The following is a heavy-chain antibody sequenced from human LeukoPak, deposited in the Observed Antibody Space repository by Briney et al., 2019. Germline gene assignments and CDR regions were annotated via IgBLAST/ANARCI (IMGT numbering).Heavy chain of an antibody. J-gene: IGHJ4*02. V-gene: IGHV1-18*01. CDR1: GYTFTSYG. CDR3: AREPGAAAPYDY. CDR2: ISVYNGNT. D-gene: IGHD6-13*01. Sequence: ASVKVSCKASGYTFTSYGISWVRQAPGQGLEWMGWISVYNGNTNYAQKVQGRVTMTTDTSTSTAYMELSSLRSEDTAVYYCAREPGAAAPYDYWGQGTLVTVSS.